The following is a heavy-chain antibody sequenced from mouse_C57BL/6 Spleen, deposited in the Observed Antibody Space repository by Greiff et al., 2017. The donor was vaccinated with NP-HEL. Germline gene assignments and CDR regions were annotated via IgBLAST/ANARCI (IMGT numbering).Heavy chain of an antibody. J-gene: IGHJ2*01. Sequence: VQLQQSGAELVRPGTSVKMSCKASGYTFTNYWIGWAKQRPGHGLEWIGDIYPGGGYTNYNEKFKGKATLTADKSSSTAYMQFSSLTSEDSAIYYCARSYYYGSEYYFDYWGQSTTLTVSS. CDR2: IYPGGGYT. V-gene: IGHV1-63*01. CDR3: ARSYYYGSEYYFDY. CDR1: GYTFTNYW. D-gene: IGHD1-1*01.